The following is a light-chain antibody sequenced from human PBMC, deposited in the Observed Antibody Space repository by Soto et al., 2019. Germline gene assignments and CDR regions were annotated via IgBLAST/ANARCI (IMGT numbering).Light chain of an antibody. CDR3: SSYVGTNSYV. J-gene: IGLJ1*01. CDR1: SSVVGGYNY. Sequence: QSALTQPPSASGSPGQSVTISCTGTSSVVGGYNYVSWYQHHPGKAPKLIIYEVYKRPSGVPDRFSGSKSGNTAALTVSGLQAEDEADYYCSSYVGTNSYVFGTGTKLTVI. V-gene: IGLV2-8*01. CDR2: EVY.